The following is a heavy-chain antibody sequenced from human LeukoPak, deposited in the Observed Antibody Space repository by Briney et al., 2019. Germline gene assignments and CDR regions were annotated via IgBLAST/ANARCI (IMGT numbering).Heavy chain of an antibody. J-gene: IGHJ4*02. Sequence: SETLSLTCTVSGGSISSYYWSWIRQPAGKGLEWIGRIYSSGSTNYNPSLKGRVTMSVDTSKNQFSLKLSSVTAADTAVYYCAREPAMAPFDYWGQGTLVTVSS. V-gene: IGHV4-4*07. CDR2: IYSSGST. CDR1: GGSISSYY. CDR3: AREPAMAPFDY. D-gene: IGHD5-18*01.